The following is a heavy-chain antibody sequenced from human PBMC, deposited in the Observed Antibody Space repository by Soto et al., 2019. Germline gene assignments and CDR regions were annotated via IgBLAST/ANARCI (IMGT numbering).Heavy chain of an antibody. Sequence: ASVKVSCKASGYTFTSYAMHWVRQAPGQSLEWMGSVNGANGKTKYSQKFQGRVTITRDTSASTAYMELSSLRSEDTDGYYCARAPGNYYYYAMDVWGQGTTVTVPS. J-gene: IGHJ6*01. V-gene: IGHV1-3*01. D-gene: IGHD1-26*01. CDR3: ARAPGNYYYYAMDV. CDR2: VNGANGKT. CDR1: GYTFTSYA.